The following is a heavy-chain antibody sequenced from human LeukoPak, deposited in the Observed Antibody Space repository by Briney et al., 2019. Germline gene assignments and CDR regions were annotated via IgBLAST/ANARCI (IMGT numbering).Heavy chain of an antibody. CDR1: GFTFSSYA. J-gene: IGHJ3*02. V-gene: IGHV3-23*01. D-gene: IGHD3-22*01. Sequence: GGSLRLSCAASGFTFSSYAMSWVRQAPGKGLEWVSAISGSGGSTYYADSVRGRFTISRDNSKNTLYLQMNSLRAEDTAVYYCAKDHYDSSGYDAFDIWGQGTLVTVSS. CDR2: ISGSGGST. CDR3: AKDHYDSSGYDAFDI.